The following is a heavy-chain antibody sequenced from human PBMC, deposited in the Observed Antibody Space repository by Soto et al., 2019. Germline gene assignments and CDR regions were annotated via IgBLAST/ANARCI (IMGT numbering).Heavy chain of an antibody. CDR1: GYTFTSYG. Sequence: QVQLVQSGAEVKKPGASVKVSCKASGYTFTSYGISWVRQAPGQGLEWMGWISAYNGNTNYAQKPQGRVTMNTDTSTGTADMELRSLRSDDTAVYYCARVEGRYYYYGMDVWGQGTTVTVSS. CDR3: ARVEGRYYYYGMDV. CDR2: ISAYNGNT. V-gene: IGHV1-18*01. J-gene: IGHJ6*02.